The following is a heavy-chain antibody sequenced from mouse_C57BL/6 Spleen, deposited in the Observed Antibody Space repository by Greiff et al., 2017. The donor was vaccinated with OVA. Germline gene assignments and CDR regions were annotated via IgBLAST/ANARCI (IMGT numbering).Heavy chain of an antibody. CDR1: GYTFTSYT. J-gene: IGHJ3*01. V-gene: IGHV1-4*01. Sequence: QVQLKESGAELARPGASVKMSCKASGYTFTSYTMHWVKQRPGQGLEWIGYINPSSGYTKYNQKFKDKATLTADKSSSTAYMQLSSLTSEDSAVYYCARGVGFAYWGQGTLVTVSA. CDR3: ARGVGFAY. CDR2: INPSSGYT.